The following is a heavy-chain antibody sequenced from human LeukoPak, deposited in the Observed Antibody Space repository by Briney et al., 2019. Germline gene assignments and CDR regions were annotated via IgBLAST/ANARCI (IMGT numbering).Heavy chain of an antibody. V-gene: IGHV3-30*02. Sequence: GGSLRLSCAASGFTFSSYGMHWVRQAPGKGLEWVAFIRYDGSNKYYADSVKGRFTISRDNSKNTLYLQMNSLRAEDTAVYYCAKDCVETQLLPDYFDYWGQGTPVTVSS. D-gene: IGHD1-1*01. J-gene: IGHJ4*02. CDR1: GFTFSSYG. CDR2: IRYDGSNK. CDR3: AKDCVETQLLPDYFDY.